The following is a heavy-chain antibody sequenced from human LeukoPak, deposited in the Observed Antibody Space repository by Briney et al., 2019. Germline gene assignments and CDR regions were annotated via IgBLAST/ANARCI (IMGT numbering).Heavy chain of an antibody. D-gene: IGHD3-22*01. CDR2: IKTNTGNP. CDR3: AKNGLGAVVKTD. V-gene: IGHV7-4-1*02. Sequence: GASVKVSCKASVYTFTSYAMIWVRQAPGQGREGVGWIKTNTGNPTYAQGFTGRIVYSLDTSVSTAYLQISSLKAEDSAVYYCAKNGLGAVVKTDWGQGTLVTLSS. J-gene: IGHJ4*02. CDR1: VYTFTSYA.